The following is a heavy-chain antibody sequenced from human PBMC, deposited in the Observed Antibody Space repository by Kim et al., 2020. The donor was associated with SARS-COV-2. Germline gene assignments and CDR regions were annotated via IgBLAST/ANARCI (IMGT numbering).Heavy chain of an antibody. CDR2: IWYDASYK. CDR3: ARDSGSSVYYLDY. D-gene: IGHD6-19*01. Sequence: GGSLRLSCAASGFNFNDHGMHWVRQAPGKGLEWVAVIWYDASYKYYGDSVKGRFTITRDNSKRMVYLQMNSLTAEDTAVYYCARDSGSSVYYLDYWGQGT. V-gene: IGHV3-33*01. CDR1: GFNFNDHG. J-gene: IGHJ4*02.